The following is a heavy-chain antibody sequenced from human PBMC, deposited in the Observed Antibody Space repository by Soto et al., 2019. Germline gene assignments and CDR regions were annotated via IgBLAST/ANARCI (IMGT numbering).Heavy chain of an antibody. CDR2: IYHSGST. CDR1: GGSISSSNW. Sequence: PSETLSLTCAVSGGSISSSNWWSWVRQPPGKGLEWIGEIYHSGSTNYNPSLKSRVTISVDKSKNQFSLKLSSVTAADTAVYYCARAVSSRWYGGWFDPWGQGTLVTVSS. V-gene: IGHV4-4*02. CDR3: ARAVSSRWYGGWFDP. D-gene: IGHD6-13*01. J-gene: IGHJ5*02.